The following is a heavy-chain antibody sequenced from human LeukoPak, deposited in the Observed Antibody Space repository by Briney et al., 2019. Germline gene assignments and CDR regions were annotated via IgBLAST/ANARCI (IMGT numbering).Heavy chain of an antibody. J-gene: IGHJ3*02. D-gene: IGHD2-8*02. Sequence: ASVKVSCKAAGYTFINYGISWVRQAPGQGLEWMGWITTYNGNTKYEQKLQGRVTMTTDTSTRTAYMELRSLRSEDTAIYYCAAGSLWNRLVRVNAFDMWGQGTMVTVSS. CDR2: ITTYNGNT. CDR1: GYTFINYG. V-gene: IGHV1-18*01. CDR3: AAGSLWNRLVRVNAFDM.